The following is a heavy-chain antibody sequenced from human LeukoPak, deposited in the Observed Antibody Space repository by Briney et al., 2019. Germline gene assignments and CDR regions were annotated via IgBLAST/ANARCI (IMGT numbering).Heavy chain of an antibody. Sequence: GGSLRLSCAASGFTLSIYDVHCVRQGASKSLEWVSVLDAAGDPYYPGSLEGRFTISRETDKNYLYLQMNSLRPEDTAVYYCARGYSPRYDYWGQGTLVTVSS. D-gene: IGHD1-26*01. V-gene: IGHV3-13*05. CDR1: GFTLSIYD. CDR3: ARGYSPRYDY. J-gene: IGHJ4*02. CDR2: LDAAGDP.